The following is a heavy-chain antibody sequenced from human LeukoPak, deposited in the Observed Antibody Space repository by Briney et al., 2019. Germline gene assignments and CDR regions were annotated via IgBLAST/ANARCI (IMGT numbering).Heavy chain of an antibody. J-gene: IGHJ4*02. V-gene: IGHV3-30*03. CDR1: GFTFSSYG. CDR2: ISYDGSNK. D-gene: IGHD5-12*01. CDR3: ASNSGGWLG. Sequence: PGRSLRLSCAASGFTFSSYGMHWVRQAPGKGLEWVAVISYDGSNKYYADSVKGRFTISRDNSKNTLYLQMNSLRAEDTAVYYCASNSGGWLGWGQGTLVTVSS.